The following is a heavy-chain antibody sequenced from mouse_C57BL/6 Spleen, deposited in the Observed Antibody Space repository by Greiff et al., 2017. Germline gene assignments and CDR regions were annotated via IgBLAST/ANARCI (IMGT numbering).Heavy chain of an antibody. Sequence: EVKLMESEGGLVQPGSSMKLSCTASGFTFSDYYMAWVRQVPEKGLEWVANINYDGSSTYYLDSLKSRFIISRDNAKNILYLQMSSLKSEDTATYYCARELLYYAMDYWGQGTSVTVSS. CDR2: INYDGSST. J-gene: IGHJ4*01. V-gene: IGHV5-16*01. CDR3: ARELLYYAMDY. CDR1: GFTFSDYY.